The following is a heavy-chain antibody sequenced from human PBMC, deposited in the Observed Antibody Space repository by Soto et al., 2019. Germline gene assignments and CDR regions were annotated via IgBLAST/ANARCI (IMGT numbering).Heavy chain of an antibody. Sequence: GESLKISCKASGYSFTTYWIGWVRQMPGKGLEWMGIIYPGDSDTKYSPSLQGQVSISADTSISTAYLQWSSLKASDTAMYYCARTAAAGKYYYGVDVWGQGTTVTVSS. V-gene: IGHV5-51*01. CDR3: ARTAAAGKYYYGVDV. CDR2: IYPGDSDT. CDR1: GYSFTTYW. D-gene: IGHD6-13*01. J-gene: IGHJ6*02.